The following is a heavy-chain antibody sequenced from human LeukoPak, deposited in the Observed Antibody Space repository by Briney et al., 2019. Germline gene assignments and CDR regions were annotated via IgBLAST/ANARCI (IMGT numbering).Heavy chain of an antibody. CDR2: ISGSGRNT. CDR3: AKIGSAANTDY. D-gene: IGHD1-26*01. CDR1: GFTFSTYD. Sequence: QPGRSLRLSCAASGFTFSTYDMTWVRQAPGKGLEWVSSISGSGRNTYHADSVKGRFTISRDNFRNTLYLQMNSLRAEDAAVYYCAKIGSAANTDYWGQGTLVTVSS. J-gene: IGHJ4*02. V-gene: IGHV3-23*01.